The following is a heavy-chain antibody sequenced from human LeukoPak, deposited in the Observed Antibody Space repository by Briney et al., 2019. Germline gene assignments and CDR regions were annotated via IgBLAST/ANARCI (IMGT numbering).Heavy chain of an antibody. V-gene: IGHV4-39*07. CDR2: IYYSGST. CDR1: GGSISSSSYY. Sequence: SETLSLTCTVSGGSISSSSYYWGWIRQPPGKGLEWIGSIYYSGSTYYNPSLKSRVTISVDTSKNQFSLKLSSVTAADTAVYYCARRYIVVVVATGGFDPWGQGTLVTVSS. D-gene: IGHD2-15*01. CDR3: ARRYIVVVVATGGFDP. J-gene: IGHJ5*02.